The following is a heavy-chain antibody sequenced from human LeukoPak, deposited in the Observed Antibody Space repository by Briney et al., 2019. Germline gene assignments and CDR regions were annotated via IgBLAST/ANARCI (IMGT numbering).Heavy chain of an antibody. D-gene: IGHD3-10*01. Sequence: GGSLRLSCAASGFTISGFYMTWVRQAPGKGLEWVSVINSGGGTYYADSVRGRFTISRDNSKNTLSLQMDSLRAEDTAVYYCAREIYDSYDYWGQGTLVTVSS. CDR1: GFTISGFY. CDR2: INSGGGT. CDR3: AREIYDSYDY. J-gene: IGHJ4*02. V-gene: IGHV3-66*01.